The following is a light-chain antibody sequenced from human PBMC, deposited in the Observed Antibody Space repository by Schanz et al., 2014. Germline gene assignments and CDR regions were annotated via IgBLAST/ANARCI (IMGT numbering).Light chain of an antibody. CDR2: AAS. J-gene: IGKJ5*01. CDR1: QTITRS. V-gene: IGKV1-39*01. Sequence: DIRMTQSPSSLSASVGDRVTITCRASQTITRSLNWYQQKPGKAPKLLIYAASTLQSGVPSRFSGSGSGTDFTLTISSLQPEDFATYYCQQSGTFGQGTRLDIK. CDR3: QQSGT.